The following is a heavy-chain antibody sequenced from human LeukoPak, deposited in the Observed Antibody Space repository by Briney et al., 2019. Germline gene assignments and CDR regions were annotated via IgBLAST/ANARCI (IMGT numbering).Heavy chain of an antibody. V-gene: IGHV3-74*01. Sequence: GGSLRLSCAASGFTFSTYWMHWVRQAPGTGLVWVSLINSDGSSTNYADSVKGRFTISRDNAKNSLYLQMNSLRAEDTAVYYCARDDCDGSYCFAYWGQGTQVTVSS. CDR2: INSDGSST. CDR3: ARDDCDGSYCFAY. J-gene: IGHJ4*02. CDR1: GFTFSTYW. D-gene: IGHD2-15*01.